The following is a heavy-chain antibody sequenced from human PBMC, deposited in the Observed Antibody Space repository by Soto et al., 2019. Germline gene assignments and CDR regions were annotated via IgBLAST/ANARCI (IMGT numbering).Heavy chain of an antibody. D-gene: IGHD1-1*01. CDR3: ARGRYGDY. J-gene: IGHJ4*02. V-gene: IGHV1-18*01. Sequence: QVHLVQSGAEVKKPGASVKVSCKGSGYAFTTYGITWVRQAPGQGLEWMGWISAHNGNTNYAQKLQGRVTVTRDTSTSTAYRELRRLRSDDEDVYYGARGRYGDYWGQGALVTVSS. CDR2: ISAHNGNT. CDR1: GYAFTTYG.